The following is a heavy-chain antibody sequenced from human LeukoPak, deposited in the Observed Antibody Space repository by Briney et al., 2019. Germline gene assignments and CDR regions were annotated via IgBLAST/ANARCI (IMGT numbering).Heavy chain of an antibody. D-gene: IGHD4-23*01. CDR3: ARDFGTTVVTPFDY. CDR1: GFTFSSHA. V-gene: IGHV3-21*01. Sequence: GGSLRLSCAASGFTFSSHAMSWVRQAPGKGLEWVSSISSSSSYIYYADSVKGRFTISRDNAKNSLYLQMNSLRAEDTAVYYCARDFGTTVVTPFDYWGQGTLVTVSS. CDR2: ISSSSSYI. J-gene: IGHJ4*02.